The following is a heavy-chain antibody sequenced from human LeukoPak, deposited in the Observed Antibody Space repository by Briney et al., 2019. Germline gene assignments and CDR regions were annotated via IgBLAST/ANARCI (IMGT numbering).Heavy chain of an antibody. CDR3: AKDQVVVVPAAMGGYYYGMDV. V-gene: IGHV3-23*01. J-gene: IGHJ6*02. Sequence: PGGSLRLSCAASGFTFSSYAMSWVRQAPGKGLEWVSAISGSGGSTYYADSVKGRFTISRDNSKNTLYLQMNSLRAEDTAVYYCAKDQVVVVPAAMGGYYYGMDVWGQGTTVTVSS. CDR1: GFTFSSYA. CDR2: ISGSGGST. D-gene: IGHD2-2*01.